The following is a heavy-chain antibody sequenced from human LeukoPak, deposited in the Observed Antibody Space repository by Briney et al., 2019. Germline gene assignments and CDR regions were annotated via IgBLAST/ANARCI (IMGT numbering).Heavy chain of an antibody. CDR3: ARVSSLGYCSGGSCYRFDH. Sequence: ASVTVSCKASGYTFASYDINWVRQAPGQGLEWMGWMNPDSTNTGYAQKFQGRVTMTRDTSMSTAYMELSSLTSEDTAVYYCARVSSLGYCSGGSCYRFDHWGQGTLVAVSS. J-gene: IGHJ4*02. V-gene: IGHV1-8*01. CDR1: GYTFASYD. D-gene: IGHD2-15*01. CDR2: MNPDSTNT.